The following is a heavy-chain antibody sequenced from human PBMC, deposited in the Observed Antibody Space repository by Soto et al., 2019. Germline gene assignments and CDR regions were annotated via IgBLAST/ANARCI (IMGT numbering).Heavy chain of an antibody. V-gene: IGHV1-18*01. CDR1: GYTFSSYGLSYG. D-gene: IGHD1-1*01. CDR2: ISTYNGNT. CDR3: AKDEGGGQQLEHNYYYYAMDV. J-gene: IGHJ6*02. Sequence: GASVKVSCKASGYTFSSYGLSYGISWVRQAPGQGLEWMGWISTYNGNTKYEQKLQGRVTMTTDTSTSTAYMELRSLTSDDTAVYYCAKDEGGGQQLEHNYYYYAMDVWGQGTTVTVSS.